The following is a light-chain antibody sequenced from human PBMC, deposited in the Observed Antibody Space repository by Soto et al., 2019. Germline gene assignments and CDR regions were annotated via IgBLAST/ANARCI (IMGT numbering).Light chain of an antibody. CDR2: EVS. CDR1: SSDVGGYNH. J-gene: IGLJ3*02. Sequence: QSVLTQPASVSGSPGQSITISCTGTSSDVGGYNHVSWYQQQPGKTPKLMIFEVSNRPSGVSDRFSGSKSGNTASLTITGLQAEDEAEYYCSSFTSRSTQVFGGGTKLTVL. CDR3: SSFTSRSTQV. V-gene: IGLV2-14*01.